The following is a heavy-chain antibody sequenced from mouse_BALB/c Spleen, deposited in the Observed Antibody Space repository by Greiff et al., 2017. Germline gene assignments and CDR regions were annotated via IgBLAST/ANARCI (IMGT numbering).Heavy chain of an antibody. J-gene: IGHJ4*01. CDR2: IWSDGST. CDR3: ARHAITPYYYAMDY. D-gene: IGHD2-4*01. Sequence: QVQLKQSGPDLVAPSQSLSITCTVSGFSLTSYGVNWVRQPPGKGLEWLVVIWSDGSTTYNSALKSRLSISKDNSKSQVFLKMNSLQTDDTAMYYCARHAITPYYYAMDYWGQGTSVTVSS. CDR1: GFSLTSYG. V-gene: IGHV2-6-2*01.